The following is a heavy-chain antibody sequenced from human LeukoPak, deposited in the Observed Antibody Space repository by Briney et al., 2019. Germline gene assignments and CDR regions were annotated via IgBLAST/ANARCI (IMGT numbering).Heavy chain of an antibody. J-gene: IGHJ3*02. V-gene: IGHV3-30*02. Sequence: PGGSLRLSCAASGFTFSGYGMHWVRQAPGKGLEWVAFIRYDGSNKYYADSVKGRFTISRDNSKNTLYLQMNSLRAEDTAVYYCANQRAGIAARGAFDIWGQGTMVTVSS. D-gene: IGHD6-6*01. CDR2: IRYDGSNK. CDR1: GFTFSGYG. CDR3: ANQRAGIAARGAFDI.